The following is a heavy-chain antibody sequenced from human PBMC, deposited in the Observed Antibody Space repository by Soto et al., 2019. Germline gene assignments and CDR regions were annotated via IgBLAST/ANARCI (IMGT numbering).Heavy chain of an antibody. CDR3: VGGYYFGDY. CDR2: ISSDGSNK. V-gene: IGHV3-30*03. Sequence: QVQLVESGGGVAQPGRSLRLSCAASGFTFSSYGMHWVRQAPGKGLEWVAVISSDGSNKYYADSVKGRFTISRDNSKNTLYLQMNSLRADDTAVYYCVGGYYFGDYWGQGTLVTVSS. D-gene: IGHD3-10*01. CDR1: GFTFSSYG. J-gene: IGHJ4*02.